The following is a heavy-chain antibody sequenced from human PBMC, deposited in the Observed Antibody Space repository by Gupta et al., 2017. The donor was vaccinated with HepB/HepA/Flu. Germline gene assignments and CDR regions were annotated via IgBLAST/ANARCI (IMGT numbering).Heavy chain of an antibody. CDR3: ATGPTVLSLDY. J-gene: IGHJ4*02. CDR2: IHYTGST. CDR1: GASISSNSYY. V-gene: IGHV4-39*01. D-gene: IGHD4-23*01. Sequence: QLQLQESGPGLVKPSETLSRTCTVSGASISSNSYYGGWIRQPPGKGLEWIGTIHYTGSTYYNPSLKSRVTMSLDTSKNQFSLKLSSVTAADTAVYYCATGPTVLSLDYWGQGTLVTVSS.